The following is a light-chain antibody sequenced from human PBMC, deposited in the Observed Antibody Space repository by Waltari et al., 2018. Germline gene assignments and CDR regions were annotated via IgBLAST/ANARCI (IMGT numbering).Light chain of an antibody. CDR1: QSVLYSSNNKNY. Sequence: DIVMTQSPDSLAVSLGERATINCKSSQSVLYSSNNKNYLGWDQQQTGQPPKLLIYWASTRESGVPDRFSGSGSGTDFTLTISSLQAEDVAVYYCQQYYSTPQTFGQGTKLEIK. CDR2: WAS. V-gene: IGKV4-1*01. CDR3: QQYYSTPQT. J-gene: IGKJ2*01.